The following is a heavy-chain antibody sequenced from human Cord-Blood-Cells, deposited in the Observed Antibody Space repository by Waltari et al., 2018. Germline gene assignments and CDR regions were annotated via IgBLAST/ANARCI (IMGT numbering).Heavy chain of an antibody. CDR3: ARAGVWGSGNLVWDY. V-gene: IGHV1-3*01. CDR1: GYTFTSYA. J-gene: IGHJ4*02. D-gene: IGHD3-10*01. Sequence: QVQLVQSGAEVKKPGASVKVSCKASGYTFTSYAMHWVRQAPGQRLEWMGWINAGNGNTKYSQKFQGRVTITRDTSASTAYMELSSLRSEDTAVYYCARAGVWGSGNLVWDYWGQGTLVTVSS. CDR2: INAGNGNT.